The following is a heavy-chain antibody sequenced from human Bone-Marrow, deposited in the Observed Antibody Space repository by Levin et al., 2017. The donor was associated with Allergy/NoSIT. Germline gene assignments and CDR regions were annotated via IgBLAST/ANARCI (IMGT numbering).Heavy chain of an antibody. D-gene: IGHD3-3*01. Sequence: KISCKSYGDTFSRHGISWVRQAPGQGLEWMGGIIPIHGTAKYAQKFQGRVTITADESTTTGYMELSSLRSEDTAVYYCAKEVNEWQLSHFDYWGQGTLVTVSS. CDR3: AKEVNEWQLSHFDY. CDR1: GDTFSRHG. V-gene: IGHV1-69*01. J-gene: IGHJ4*02. CDR2: IIPIHGTA.